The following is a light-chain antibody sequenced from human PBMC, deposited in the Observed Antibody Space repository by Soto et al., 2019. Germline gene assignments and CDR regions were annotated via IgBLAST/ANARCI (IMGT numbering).Light chain of an antibody. CDR1: SSNIGAGYD. CDR2: GNN. J-gene: IGLJ1*01. Sequence: QSVLTQPPSVSGAPGQMVTISCTGSSSNIGAGYDVHWYQQVPGTAPKLLIYGNNNRPSGVPDRFSGSRSGTSASLAITGLQAEDEADYYCQSYGDSLSGYVFGTGTKVTVL. V-gene: IGLV1-40*01. CDR3: QSYGDSLSGYV.